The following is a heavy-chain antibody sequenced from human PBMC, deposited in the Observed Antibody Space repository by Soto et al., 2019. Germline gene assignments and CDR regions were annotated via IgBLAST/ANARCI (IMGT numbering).Heavy chain of an antibody. CDR2: IYYSGST. Sequence: SETLSLTCTVSGGSVSSGSYYWSWIRQPPGKGLEWIGYIYYSGSTNYNPSLKSRVTISVDTSKNQFSLKLSSVTAADTAVYYCARGGGYYFGIYFDYWGQGTLVTVSS. CDR3: ARGGGYYFGIYFDY. V-gene: IGHV4-61*01. D-gene: IGHD3-22*01. J-gene: IGHJ4*02. CDR1: GGSVSSGSYY.